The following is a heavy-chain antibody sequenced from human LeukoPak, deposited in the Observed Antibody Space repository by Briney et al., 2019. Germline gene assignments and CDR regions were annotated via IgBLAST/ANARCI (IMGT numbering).Heavy chain of an antibody. CDR3: ARKRGGWGAMGRDGGYFDY. J-gene: IGHJ4*02. CDR2: IYYSGST. CDR1: GGSISSYY. V-gene: IGHV4-59*12. Sequence: PSETLSLTCTVSGGSISSYYWSWIRQPPVKGLEWIGYIYYSGSTNYNPSLKSRVTISVDKSKNQFSLKLSSVTAADTAVYYCARKRGGWGAMGRDGGYFDYWGQGTLVTVSS. D-gene: IGHD3-10*01.